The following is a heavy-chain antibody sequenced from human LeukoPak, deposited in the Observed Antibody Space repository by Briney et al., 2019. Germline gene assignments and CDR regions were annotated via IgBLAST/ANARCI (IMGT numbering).Heavy chain of an antibody. J-gene: IGHJ4*02. CDR3: ARDVIVGATTGPDY. CDR1: GYTFTDYY. CDR2: IYPNSGGT. Sequence: ASVKVSCKASGYTFTDYYLHWVRQAPGQGLEWMGWIYPNSGGTKYAQKLQDRVTMTRDTSISTAYMELSRLASDDTAVYYCARDVIVGATTGPDYWGQGTLVTVSS. V-gene: IGHV1-2*02. D-gene: IGHD1-26*01.